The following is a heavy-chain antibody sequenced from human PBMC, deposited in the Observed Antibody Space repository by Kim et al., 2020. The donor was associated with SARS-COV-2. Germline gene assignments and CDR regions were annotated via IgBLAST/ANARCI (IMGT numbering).Heavy chain of an antibody. J-gene: IGHJ6*02. CDR2: INPSGGST. Sequence: ASVKVSCKASGYTFTSYYMHWVRQAPGQGLEWMGIINPSGGSTSYAQKFQGRVTMTRDTSTSTVYMELSSLRSEDTAVYYCARESSRTIFGSLYYYYYGMDVWGQGTTVTVSS. V-gene: IGHV1-46*01. D-gene: IGHD3-3*01. CDR1: GYTFTSYY. CDR3: ARESSRTIFGSLYYYYYGMDV.